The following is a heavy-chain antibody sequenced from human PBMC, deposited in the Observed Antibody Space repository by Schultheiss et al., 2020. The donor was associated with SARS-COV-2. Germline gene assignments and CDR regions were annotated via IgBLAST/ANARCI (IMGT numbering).Heavy chain of an antibody. CDR2: ISSDGTEE. J-gene: IGHJ3*01. CDR1: GFYFHAYS. D-gene: IGHD6-19*01. Sequence: GGSLRLSCAGSGFYFHAYSMHWVRQAPGKGLEWAAIISSDGTEEHYADSVKGRFTMSRDNSRNTLYLQMHILRPEDTAVYYCAKGAVAGDDAFDLWGQGTLVTVSS. V-gene: IGHV3-30-3*01. CDR3: AKGAVAGDDAFDL.